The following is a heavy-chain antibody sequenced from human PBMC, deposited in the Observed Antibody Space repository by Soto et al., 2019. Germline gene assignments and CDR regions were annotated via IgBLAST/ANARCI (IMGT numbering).Heavy chain of an antibody. Sequence: SETLSLTCTVSGGSISSGGYYWSWIRQHPGKGLEWIGYIYYSGSTYYNPSLKSRVTISVDTSKKQFSLKLSSVTAADTAVYYCARDASGSLDYWGQGTLATVYS. CDR1: GGSISSGGYY. D-gene: IGHD3-10*01. V-gene: IGHV4-31*03. CDR2: IYYSGST. CDR3: ARDASGSLDY. J-gene: IGHJ4*02.